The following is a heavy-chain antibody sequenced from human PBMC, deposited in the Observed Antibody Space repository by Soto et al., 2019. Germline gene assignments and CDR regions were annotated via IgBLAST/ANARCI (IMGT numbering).Heavy chain of an antibody. CDR3: AKDRMNFNSVWDPFDV. J-gene: IGHJ3*01. V-gene: IGHV3-23*01. D-gene: IGHD2-15*01. CDR1: GFTFNTYA. Sequence: GESLKISCAASGFTFNTYAMSWVRQAPGKGLEWVAGIGGGDTHYADSVTGRFTISRDDSKSTVSLQMNSLRVEDTAVYYCAKDRMNFNSVWDPFDVWGQGTLVTVSS. CDR2: IGGGDT.